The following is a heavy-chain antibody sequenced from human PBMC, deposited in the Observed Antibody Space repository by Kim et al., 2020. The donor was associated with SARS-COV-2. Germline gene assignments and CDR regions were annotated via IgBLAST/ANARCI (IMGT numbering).Heavy chain of an antibody. CDR3: AREGHCSGGSCYGGGMDV. V-gene: IGHV3-53*01. Sequence: GRFTISRDNAKNTLYLQMNSLRAEDTAVYYCAREGHCSGGSCYGGGMDVWGQGTTVTVSS. J-gene: IGHJ6*02. D-gene: IGHD2-15*01.